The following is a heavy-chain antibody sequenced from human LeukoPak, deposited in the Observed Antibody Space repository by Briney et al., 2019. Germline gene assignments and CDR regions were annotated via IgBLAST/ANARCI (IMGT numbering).Heavy chain of an antibody. Sequence: GESLQISCQGSGYSFLNYWIAWVRQMPGKGLGWMGIFYTDESDTRYSPSIQGQASNSVDTSISTAYLQWSSLKASDTAMYYCARHSAMRGSGYNGVGYWGQGTLVTVST. V-gene: IGHV5-51*01. J-gene: IGHJ4*02. CDR2: FYTDESDT. D-gene: IGHD5-24*01. CDR3: ARHSAMRGSGYNGVGY. CDR1: GYSFLNYW.